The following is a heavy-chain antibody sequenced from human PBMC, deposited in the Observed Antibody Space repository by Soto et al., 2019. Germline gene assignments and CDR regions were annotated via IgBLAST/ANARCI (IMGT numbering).Heavy chain of an antibody. CDR1: GFTFSSYW. J-gene: IGHJ4*02. D-gene: IGHD5-12*01. CDR2: IKQDGSEK. Sequence: GGSLRLSCAASGFTFSSYWMSWVRQAPGKGLEWVASIKQDGSEKYYVDSVKGRFTISRDNAKNSLYLQMNSLRAEDTAVYYCARTFFTYGGYVSGFEYWGQGTLVTVSS. V-gene: IGHV3-7*03. CDR3: ARTFFTYGGYVSGFEY.